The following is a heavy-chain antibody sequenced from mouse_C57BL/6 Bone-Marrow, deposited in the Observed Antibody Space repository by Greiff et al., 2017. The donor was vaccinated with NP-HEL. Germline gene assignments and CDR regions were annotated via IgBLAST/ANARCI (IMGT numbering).Heavy chain of an antibody. CDR1: GFTFSSYA. D-gene: IGHD2-3*01. CDR3: ARDHDGYFYFDY. J-gene: IGHJ2*01. Sequence: VQLKESGGGLVKPGGSLKLSCAASGFTFSSYAMSWVRQTPEKRLEWVATISDGGSYTYYPDNVKGRFTISRDNAKNNLYLQMSHLKSEDTAMYYCARDHDGYFYFDYWGQGTTLTVSS. CDR2: ISDGGSYT. V-gene: IGHV5-4*01.